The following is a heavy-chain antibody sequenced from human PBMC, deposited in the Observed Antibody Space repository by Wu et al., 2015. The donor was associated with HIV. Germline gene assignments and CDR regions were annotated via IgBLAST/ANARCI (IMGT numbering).Heavy chain of an antibody. J-gene: IGHJ5*02. D-gene: IGHD3-10*01. CDR3: ARTRSQFVDRGLIIRDNWFDP. V-gene: IGHV1-18*01. Sequence: QDQLLQSGAEVKKPGASVTVSCKASGYTFSSYGITWVRQAPGQGLEWMGWISGYNGNTKFAQNFQGRVTMTTDTSTSTAYMELRSLRSDDTAMYYCARTRSQFVDRGLIIRDNWFDPWATGTQVHRLL. CDR1: GYTFSSYG. CDR2: ISGYNGNT.